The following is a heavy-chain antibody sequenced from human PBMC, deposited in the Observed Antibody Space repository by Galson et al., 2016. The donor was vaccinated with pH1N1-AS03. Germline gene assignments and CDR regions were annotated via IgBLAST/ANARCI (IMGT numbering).Heavy chain of an antibody. CDR3: AREMGIMDAFDI. V-gene: IGHV1-18*01. J-gene: IGHJ3*02. CDR1: AYTFTTYG. Sequence: SVKVSCKASAYTFTTYGISWVRQAPGQGLEWMGWISPYNGNTNYAQKLQGRVTMTTDTSTSTAYMELKSLKSDDTAVDYCAREMGIMDAFDIWGQGTMVTVAS. D-gene: IGHD3-16*01. CDR2: ISPYNGNT.